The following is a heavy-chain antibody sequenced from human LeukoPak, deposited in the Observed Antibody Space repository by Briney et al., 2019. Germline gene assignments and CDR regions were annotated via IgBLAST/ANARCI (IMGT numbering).Heavy chain of an antibody. CDR3: ARKGVKHYYYYMDV. CDR2: IKLDGSEK. CDR1: GFTFSSYW. D-gene: IGHD3-16*01. V-gene: IGHV3-7*01. J-gene: IGHJ6*03. Sequence: GGSLRLSCAASGFTFSSYWMTWVRQAPGKGLEWVANIKLDGSEKYYVDSVKGRFTISRDNAKNSLYLQMNSLRVEDAAVYYCARKGVKHYYYYMDVWGKGTTVTVSS.